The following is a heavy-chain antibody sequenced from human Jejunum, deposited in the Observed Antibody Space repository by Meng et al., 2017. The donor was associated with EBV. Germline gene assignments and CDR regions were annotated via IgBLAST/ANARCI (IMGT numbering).Heavy chain of an antibody. CDR3: ARVAFSYTTRSLDS. Sequence: QVQLQQWGAGLLMPSETLSLTCAVYRGSFSGYYWSWIRQHPGKGLEWIGEINHSGSTNYNPSLRSRVTISVETSKNQFSLRLNSVTAADTAVYYCARVAFSYTTRSLDSWGQGTLVTVSS. D-gene: IGHD3-16*02. J-gene: IGHJ4*02. V-gene: IGHV4-34*02. CDR1: RGSFSGYY. CDR2: INHSGST.